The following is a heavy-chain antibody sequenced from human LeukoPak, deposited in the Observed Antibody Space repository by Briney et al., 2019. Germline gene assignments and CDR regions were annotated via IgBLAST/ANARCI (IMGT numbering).Heavy chain of an antibody. CDR3: AKVPTTVTFYYYYYGMDV. D-gene: IGHD4-17*01. CDR1: GFTFSSYG. J-gene: IGHJ6*02. CDR2: IRYDGSNK. V-gene: IGHV3-30*02. Sequence: PGGSLRLSCAASGFTFSSYGMHWVRQAPGKGLEWVAFIRYDGSNKYYADSVKGRFTISRDNSKNTLYLQMNSLRAEDTAVYYRAKVPTTVTFYYYYYGMDVWGQGTTVTVSS.